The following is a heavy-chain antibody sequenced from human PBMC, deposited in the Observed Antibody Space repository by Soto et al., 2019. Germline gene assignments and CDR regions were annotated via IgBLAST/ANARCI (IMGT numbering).Heavy chain of an antibody. Sequence: QVQLQESGPGLVKPSETLSLTCTVSGGSISSYYWSWIRQPLGKGLEWIGYIYYSGSTNYNPSLKSRVTISVDTSKNQFSLKLSSVTAADTAVYYCARGTWIQLWFDWGQGTLVTVSS. CDR1: GGSISSYY. CDR2: IYYSGST. D-gene: IGHD5-18*01. V-gene: IGHV4-59*01. CDR3: ARGTWIQLWFD. J-gene: IGHJ4*02.